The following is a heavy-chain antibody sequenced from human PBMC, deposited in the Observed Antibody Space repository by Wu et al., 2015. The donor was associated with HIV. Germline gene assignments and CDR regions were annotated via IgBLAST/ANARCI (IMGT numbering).Heavy chain of an antibody. Sequence: QVQLVQSGAEVKKPGASVKVSCQASGYTFTIYDINWVRQAPGQGLEWMGWMNPNSGNTGYAQKFQGRVTMTRNTSIGTAYMELSSLRSEDTAVYYCARGNCGGDCSSFYYYYYGMDIWAKGP. D-gene: IGHD2-21*02. CDR1: GYTFTIYD. CDR2: MNPNSGNT. CDR3: ARGNCGGDCSSFYYYYYGMDI. V-gene: IGHV1-8*01. J-gene: IGHJ6*02.